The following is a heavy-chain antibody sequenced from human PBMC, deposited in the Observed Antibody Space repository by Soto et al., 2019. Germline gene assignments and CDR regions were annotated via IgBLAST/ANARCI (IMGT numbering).Heavy chain of an antibody. Sequence: QVQLVESGGGVVQPGRSLRLSCAASGFTFSSYGMHWVRQAPGKGLEWVAVISYDGSNKYYADSVKGRFTISRDNSKNTLYLQMNSLRAEDTAVDYCAKGPGDIVYGMDVWGQGTTVTVSS. J-gene: IGHJ6*02. V-gene: IGHV3-30*18. D-gene: IGHD2-15*01. CDR3: AKGPGDIVYGMDV. CDR1: GFTFSSYG. CDR2: ISYDGSNK.